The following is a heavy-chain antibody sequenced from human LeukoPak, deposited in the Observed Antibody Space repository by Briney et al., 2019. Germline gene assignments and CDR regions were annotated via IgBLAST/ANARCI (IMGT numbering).Heavy chain of an antibody. CDR1: GFTFNSFA. CDR2: ITGDGAT. V-gene: IGHV3-23*01. D-gene: IGHD6-25*01. J-gene: IGHJ5*02. Sequence: PGGSLRLSCAVSGFTFNSFAMMWVRQAHGKGLQWVSSITGDGATYYADSVRGRFMLSRDTSKNTLYLQMNSLTAEDTALYYCAKGAAAGLVDWFDPWGQGTLVTVSS. CDR3: AKGAAAGLVDWFDP.